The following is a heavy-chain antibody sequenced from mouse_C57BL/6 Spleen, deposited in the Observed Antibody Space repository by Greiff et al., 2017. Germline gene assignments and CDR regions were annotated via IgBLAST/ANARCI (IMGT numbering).Heavy chain of an antibody. Sequence: DVKLVESGGGLVKPGGSLKLSCAASGFTFSSYTMSWVRPTPEKRLEWVATISGGGGNTYYPDSVKGRFTISRDNAKNTLYLQMSSLRSEDTALYYCARHVTLLLPYYFDYWGQGTTLTVSS. J-gene: IGHJ2*01. V-gene: IGHV5-9*01. CDR1: GFTFSSYT. CDR2: ISGGGGNT. CDR3: ARHVTLLLPYYFDY. D-gene: IGHD1-1*01.